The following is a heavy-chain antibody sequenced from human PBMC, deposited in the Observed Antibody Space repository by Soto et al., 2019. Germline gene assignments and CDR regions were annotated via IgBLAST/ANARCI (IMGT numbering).Heavy chain of an antibody. CDR1: GFTFGDYA. Sequence: GGSLRLSCTTSGFTFGDYALSWVRQAPGKGLEWVGFIRRNAYGGTTDYAASVKGRFTISRDDSKSIAYLQMNSLRTEDTALYYCTRASSLDFDFWGQGTLVTVYS. J-gene: IGHJ4*02. CDR3: TRASSLDFDF. V-gene: IGHV3-49*04. CDR2: IRRNAYGGTT. D-gene: IGHD3-16*01.